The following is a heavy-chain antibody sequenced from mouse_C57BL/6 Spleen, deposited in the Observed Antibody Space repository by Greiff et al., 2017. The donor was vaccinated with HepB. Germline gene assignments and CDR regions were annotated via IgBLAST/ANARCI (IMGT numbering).Heavy chain of an antibody. Sequence: QVQLQQSGAELVMPGASVKLSCKASGYTFTSYWMHWVKQRPGQGLEWIGEIDPSDSYTNYNQKFKGKSTLTVDKSSSTAYMQLSSLTSEDSAVYYCARGDYDAGYWGQGTTLSVSS. CDR1: GYTFTSYW. CDR3: ARGDYDAGY. CDR2: IDPSDSYT. V-gene: IGHV1-69*01. D-gene: IGHD2-4*01. J-gene: IGHJ2*01.